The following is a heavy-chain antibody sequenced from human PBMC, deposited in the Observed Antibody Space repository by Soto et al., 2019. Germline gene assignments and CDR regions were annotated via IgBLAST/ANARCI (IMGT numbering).Heavy chain of an antibody. V-gene: IGHV1-69*06. J-gene: IGHJ4*02. D-gene: IGHD5-12*01. Sequence: QVQLVQSGTEVKKPGSSVKVSCKASGGTFRSYGISWVRQAPGQGLEWMGGIIPMFNTTIYAQKFQGRVTITADKSTSTAYMELNSLRSEDTAVYYCARDQEMATITDFVYWGQGTLVTVSS. CDR3: ARDQEMATITDFVY. CDR1: GGTFRSYG. CDR2: IIPMFNTT.